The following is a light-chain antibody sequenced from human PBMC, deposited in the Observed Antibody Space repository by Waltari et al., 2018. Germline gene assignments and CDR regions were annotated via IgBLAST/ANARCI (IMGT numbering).Light chain of an antibody. CDR2: RNN. V-gene: IGLV1-47*01. CDR3: AAWDDSLSGGV. Sequence: QSVLTQPPSASGTPGQRVTISCSGSSSNIGSNYVYWYQQLPGTAPKLLIHRNNKRPAGVPDRFSGSESCTSASLAISGLRSDDEAYYYCAAWDDSLSGGVFGGGTRLTVL. CDR1: SSNIGSNY. J-gene: IGLJ3*02.